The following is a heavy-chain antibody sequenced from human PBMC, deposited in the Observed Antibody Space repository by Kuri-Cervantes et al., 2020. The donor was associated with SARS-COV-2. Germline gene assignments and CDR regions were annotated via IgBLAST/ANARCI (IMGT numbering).Heavy chain of an antibody. CDR1: GFTFSRYA. V-gene: IGHV4-34*01. CDR2: INHSGST. J-gene: IGHJ6*02. D-gene: IGHD3-16*02. CDR3: ARGPGLYSRKAYGMDV. Sequence: GSLRLSCAASGFTFSRYAMHWIRQPPGKGLEWIGEINHSGSTNYNPSLKSRVTISVDTSKNQFSLKLSSVTAADTAVYYCARGPGLYSRKAYGMDVWGQGTTVTVSS.